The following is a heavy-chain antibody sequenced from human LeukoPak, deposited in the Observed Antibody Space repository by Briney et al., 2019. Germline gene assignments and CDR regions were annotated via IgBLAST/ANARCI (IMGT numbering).Heavy chain of an antibody. J-gene: IGHJ4*02. Sequence: PSETLSLTCTVSGGSISSYYWSWIRQPPGKGLEWIGYIYYSGSTNYNPSLKGRVTISVGTSKNQFSLKLSSVTAADTAVYYCARGEMATILFDYWGQGTLVTVSS. CDR2: IYYSGST. D-gene: IGHD5-24*01. CDR1: GGSISSYY. CDR3: ARGEMATILFDY. V-gene: IGHV4-59*01.